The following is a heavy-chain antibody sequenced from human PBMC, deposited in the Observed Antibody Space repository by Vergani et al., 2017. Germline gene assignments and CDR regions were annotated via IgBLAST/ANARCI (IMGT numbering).Heavy chain of an antibody. J-gene: IGHJ2*01. CDR2: IIPIFGTA. V-gene: IGHV1-69*14. CDR3: ATSLNSSSWYGWYFDL. D-gene: IGHD6-13*01. CDR1: GGTFSSYA. Sequence: QVQLVQSGAEVKKPGSSVKVSCKASGGTFSSYAISWVRQAPGQGLEWMGRIIPIFGTANYAQKFQSRVTITADKSTSTAYMELSSLRSEDTAVYYCATSLNSSSWYGWYFDLWGRGTLVTVSS.